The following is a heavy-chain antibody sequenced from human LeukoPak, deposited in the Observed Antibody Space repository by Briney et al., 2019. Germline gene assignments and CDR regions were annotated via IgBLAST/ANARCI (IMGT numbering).Heavy chain of an antibody. CDR3: TRDGIRVLDY. V-gene: IGHV6-1*01. CDR1: GDSVSSNSAA. Sequence: SQTLSLTCAISGDSVSSNSAAWNWIRQSPSRGLEWLGRTYYGSKWYNDHAVSVKSRIVINPDTSKNQFSLQLSSVTPEDTAVYYCTRDGIRVLDYWGQGILVTVSS. CDR2: TYYGSKWYN. D-gene: IGHD1-1*01. J-gene: IGHJ4*02.